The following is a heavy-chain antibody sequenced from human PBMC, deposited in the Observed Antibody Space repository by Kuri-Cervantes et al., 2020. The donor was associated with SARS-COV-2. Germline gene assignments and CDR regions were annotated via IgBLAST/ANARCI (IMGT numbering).Heavy chain of an antibody. Sequence: GESLKISCAASGFTFSSYAIHWVRQAPGKGLEWVAFISYDGNTTYYADSVKGRFTISRDNSRNSLFLQMNSLRTEDTAIYYCARDRVGVHDCWGQGTLVTVSS. CDR1: GFTFSSYA. V-gene: IGHV3-30-3*01. J-gene: IGHJ4*02. D-gene: IGHD2-21*01. CDR3: ARDRVGVHDC. CDR2: ISYDGNTT.